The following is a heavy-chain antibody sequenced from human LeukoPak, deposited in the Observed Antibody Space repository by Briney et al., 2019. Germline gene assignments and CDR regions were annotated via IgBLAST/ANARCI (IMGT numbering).Heavy chain of an antibody. CDR2: ISAYNGNT. CDR3: ARAHQFRAYDILTGYLFDY. CDR1: GYTFTSYG. J-gene: IGHJ4*02. D-gene: IGHD3-9*01. V-gene: IGHV1-18*01. Sequence: ASVKVSCKASGYTFTSYGISWVRQAPGQGLEWMGWISAYNGNTNYAQKLQGRVTMTTDTSTSTAYMELRSLRSDDTAVYYCARAHQFRAYDILTGYLFDYWGQGTLVTVSS.